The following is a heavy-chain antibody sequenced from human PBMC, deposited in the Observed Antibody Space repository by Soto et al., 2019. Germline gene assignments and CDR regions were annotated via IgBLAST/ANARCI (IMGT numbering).Heavy chain of an antibody. CDR1: GFTFSSYW. CDR2: INSDGSST. Sequence: GGSLRLSCAASGFTFSSYWMHWVRQAPGKGLVWVSRINSDGSSTSYADSVKGRFTISRDNAKNTLYLQMNSLRAEDTAVYYCARTGGYSGYDANSGWYYYYGMDVWGQGTTVTVSS. V-gene: IGHV3-74*01. CDR3: ARTGGYSGYDANSGWYYYYGMDV. D-gene: IGHD5-12*01. J-gene: IGHJ6*02.